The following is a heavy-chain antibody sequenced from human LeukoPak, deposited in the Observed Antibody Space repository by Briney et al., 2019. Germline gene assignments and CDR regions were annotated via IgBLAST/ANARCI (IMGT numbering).Heavy chain of an antibody. CDR1: GGSFSGYY. J-gene: IGHJ6*03. V-gene: IGHV4-34*01. CDR3: ARGQLVRNYYYYMDV. CDR2: INHSGST. D-gene: IGHD3-10*01. Sequence: SETLSLTCAVYGGSFSGYYWSWIRQRPGKGLEWIGEINHSGSTNYNPSLKSRVTISVDTSKNQFSLKLSSVTAADTAVYYCARGQLVRNYYYYMDVWGKGTTVTVSS.